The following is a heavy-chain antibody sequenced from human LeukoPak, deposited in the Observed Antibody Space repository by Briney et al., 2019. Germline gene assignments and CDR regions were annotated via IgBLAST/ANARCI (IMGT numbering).Heavy chain of an antibody. D-gene: IGHD6-13*01. V-gene: IGHV3-23*01. CDR1: GFTFSSYA. CDR2: ISGSGGST. J-gene: IGHJ5*02. CDR3: AKDVSAGIAADGFDP. Sequence: GGYLRRYFAASGFTFSSYAMSWVRHAPGKGLEWVSAISGSGGSTYYADSVKGQFTISRDNSKNTLYLQMNSLRAEDTAVYYCAKDVSAGIAADGFDPWGQGTLVTVSS.